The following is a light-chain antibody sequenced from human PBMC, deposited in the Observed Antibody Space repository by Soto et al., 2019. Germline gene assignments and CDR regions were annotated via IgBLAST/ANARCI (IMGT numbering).Light chain of an antibody. CDR2: EVR. CDR1: SSDVGGYNY. V-gene: IGLV2-14*01. Sequence: QSALTKPASVSGSPGQSITISCTGTSSDVGGYNYVSWYQQHPGKAPKLMIYEVRNRPSGVSNRFSGSKSGSTASLTISGLQAEDEADYYCSSYTGSSTHKYVFATGTKVTVL. J-gene: IGLJ1*01. CDR3: SSYTGSSTHKYV.